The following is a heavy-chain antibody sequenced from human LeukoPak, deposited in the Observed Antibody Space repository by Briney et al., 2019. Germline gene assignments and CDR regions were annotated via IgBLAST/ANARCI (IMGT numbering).Heavy chain of an antibody. Sequence: SETLSLTCAVSGGSFSGYYWSWIRQPPGKGLEWLGEINHSGSTNYNPSLKSRVTISVDTSTNQFSLMLSTVTAADTAVYYCAEEALIGSVNYWGKGTLVTVSS. J-gene: IGHJ4*02. CDR1: GGSFSGYY. D-gene: IGHD3-10*01. V-gene: IGHV4-34*01. CDR2: INHSGST. CDR3: AEEALIGSVNY.